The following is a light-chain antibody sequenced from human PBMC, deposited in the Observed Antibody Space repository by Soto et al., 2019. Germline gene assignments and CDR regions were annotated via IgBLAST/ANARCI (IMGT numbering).Light chain of an antibody. CDR3: QYYGTSLWP. J-gene: IGKJ1*01. CDR1: QSVSSSF. V-gene: IGKV3-20*01. CDR2: GAS. Sequence: EIMLTQSPGTLSLSPGERATLSCRASQSVSSSFLAWYQQKPGQAPRLLIYGASIRATGIPDRFSGSVSGTAFTLTINIRDPADFAMYLCQYYGTSLWPFVQGTKVEMK.